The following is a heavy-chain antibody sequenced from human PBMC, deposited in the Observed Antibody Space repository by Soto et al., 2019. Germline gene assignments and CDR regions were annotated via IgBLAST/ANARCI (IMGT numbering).Heavy chain of an antibody. CDR1: GYTFTTYG. CDR2: INTYNGNT. Sequence: QVQLVQSGAEVKKPGASVKVSCKASGYTFTTYGISWVRQAPGQGLEYMGWINTYNGNTNYAQKLQGRVTMTTDTHKSTAYMEQRSLRSDDTAVYDCAGDDPQWLVRDYWGEGTLVTVSS. D-gene: IGHD6-19*01. J-gene: IGHJ4*02. V-gene: IGHV1-18*01. CDR3: AGDDPQWLVRDY.